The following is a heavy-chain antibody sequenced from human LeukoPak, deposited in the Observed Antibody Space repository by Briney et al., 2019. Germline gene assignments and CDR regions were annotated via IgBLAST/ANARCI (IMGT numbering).Heavy chain of an antibody. CDR3: AKDGGYSSSSALGY. J-gene: IGHJ4*02. CDR1: GFTFSSYG. CDR2: ISYDGSNK. Sequence: GGSLRLSCAASGFTFSSYGMHWVRQAPGKGLEWVAVISYDGSNKYYADSVKGRFTISRDNSKNTLYLQMNSLRAEDTAVYYCAKDGGYSSSSALGYWGQGTLVTVSS. V-gene: IGHV3-30*18. D-gene: IGHD6-6*01.